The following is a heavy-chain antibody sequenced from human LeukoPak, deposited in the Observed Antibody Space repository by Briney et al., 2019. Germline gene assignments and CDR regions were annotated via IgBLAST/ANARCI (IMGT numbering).Heavy chain of an antibody. CDR2: IYYSGTT. J-gene: IGHJ4*02. CDR1: GGSISFSSYY. D-gene: IGHD1-1*01. V-gene: IGHV4-39*02. Sequence: SETLSLTCTVSGGSISFSSYYWGWIRQPPGKGLEWIGSIYYSGTTYYNPSLKSRVTISVDTSKNQFSLKLNSVTAADTAVYYCARDFKGMTTIDYWGQGTLVTVSS. CDR3: ARDFKGMTTIDY.